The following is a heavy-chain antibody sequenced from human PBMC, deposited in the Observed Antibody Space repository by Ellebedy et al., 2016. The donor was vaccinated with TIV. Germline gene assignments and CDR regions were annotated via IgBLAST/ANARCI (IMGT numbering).Heavy chain of an antibody. J-gene: IGHJ4*02. CDR2: IYSGGST. CDR1: GFTVSSNY. Sequence: GESLKISCAASGFTVSSNYMSWVRQAPGQGLEWVSVIYSGGSTYYADSVKGRFTIPRDNSKNTLYLQMNSLRAEDTAVYYCARDMSYGDYDYWGQGTLVTVSS. D-gene: IGHD4-17*01. V-gene: IGHV3-53*01. CDR3: ARDMSYGDYDY.